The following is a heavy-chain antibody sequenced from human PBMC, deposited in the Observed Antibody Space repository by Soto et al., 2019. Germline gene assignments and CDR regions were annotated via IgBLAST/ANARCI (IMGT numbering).Heavy chain of an antibody. Sequence: ASVKVSCKASGGTFSSYAISWVRQAPGQGLEWMGGIIPIFGTANYAQKFQGRVTITADESMSTAYMELSSLRSEDTAVYYCARGDFYCSGGRCYQQMFHYYGMDVWGQGTTVTVSS. J-gene: IGHJ6*02. D-gene: IGHD2-15*01. CDR1: GGTFSSYA. CDR2: IIPIFGTA. V-gene: IGHV1-69*13. CDR3: ARGDFYCSGGRCYQQMFHYYGMDV.